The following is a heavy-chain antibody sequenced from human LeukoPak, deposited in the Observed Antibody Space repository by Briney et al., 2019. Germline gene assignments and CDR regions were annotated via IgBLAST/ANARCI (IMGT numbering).Heavy chain of an antibody. Sequence: GGSLRLSCAASGFTLSSYSMNWDRQAPGEGLEWVSYISSSSSTIYYADSVKGRFTISRDNAKNSPYLQMNSLRAEDTAVYYCARAMYYYDSSEDYWGQGTLVTVSS. CDR3: ARAMYYYDSSEDY. D-gene: IGHD3-22*01. V-gene: IGHV3-48*01. J-gene: IGHJ4*02. CDR2: ISSSSSTI. CDR1: GFTLSSYS.